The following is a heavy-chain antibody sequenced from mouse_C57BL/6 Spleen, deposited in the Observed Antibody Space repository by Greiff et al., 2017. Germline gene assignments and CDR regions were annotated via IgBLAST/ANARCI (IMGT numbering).Heavy chain of an antibody. V-gene: IGHV3-6*01. J-gene: IGHJ2*01. D-gene: IGHD1-1*01. Sequence: EVQLQESGPGLVKPSQSLSLTCSVTGYSITSGYYWNWIRQFPGNKLEWMGYISYDGSNNYNTSLKNRISITRDTSKNQFFLKLNSVTTEDTATYYCARGSGSSYLGYWGQGTTLTVSS. CDR2: ISYDGSN. CDR3: ARGSGSSYLGY. CDR1: GYSITSGYY.